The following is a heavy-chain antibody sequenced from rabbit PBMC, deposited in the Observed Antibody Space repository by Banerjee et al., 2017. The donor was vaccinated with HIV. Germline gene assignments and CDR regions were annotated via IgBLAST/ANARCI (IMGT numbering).Heavy chain of an antibody. CDR1: GFTLSSNYW. J-gene: IGHJ6*01. Sequence: QSLEESGGGLVKPGASLTLTCTASGFTLSSNYWICWVRQAPGKGLEWIGYITYGGSAFYASWAKGRFTISRTSTTVDLQMTSLTAADTATYFCARHETGTSGWNFALWGPGTLVTVS. D-gene: IGHD1-1*01. V-gene: IGHV1S40*01. CDR2: ITYGGSA. CDR3: ARHETGTSGWNFAL.